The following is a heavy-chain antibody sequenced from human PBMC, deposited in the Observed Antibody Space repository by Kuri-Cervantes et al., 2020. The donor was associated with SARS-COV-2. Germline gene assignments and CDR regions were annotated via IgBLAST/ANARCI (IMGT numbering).Heavy chain of an antibody. CDR1: GGSFSGYS. Sequence: SETLSLTCAVYGGSFSGYSWTWIRQSPGKGLEWIGEINQSGSTNYNPSLKSRVTISPDTSKNQFSLKLSSVTAADTAVYYCARRFGDYGQFDYWGQGTLVTVSS. CDR2: INQSGST. CDR3: ARRFGDYGQFDY. V-gene: IGHV4-34*01. D-gene: IGHD2-21*01. J-gene: IGHJ4*02.